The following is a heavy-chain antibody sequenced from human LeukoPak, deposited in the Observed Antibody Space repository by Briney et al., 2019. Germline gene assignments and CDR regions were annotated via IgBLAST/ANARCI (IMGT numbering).Heavy chain of an antibody. CDR2: IYYSGST. V-gene: IGHV4-59*08. CDR3: ARHGYYYYYGMDV. CDR1: GGSISSYY. Sequence: PSGTLSLTCTVSGGSISSYYWSWIRQPPGKGLEWIGYIYYSGSTNYNPSLKSRVTISVDTSKNQFSLKLSSVTAADTAVYYCARHGYYYYYGMDVWGQGTTVTVSS. J-gene: IGHJ6*02.